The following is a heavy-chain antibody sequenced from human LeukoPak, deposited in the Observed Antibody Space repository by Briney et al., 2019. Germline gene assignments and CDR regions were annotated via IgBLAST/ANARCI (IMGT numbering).Heavy chain of an antibody. D-gene: IGHD3-22*01. V-gene: IGHV4-34*01. CDR3: ARGGNYDVGAFDI. J-gene: IGHJ3*02. CDR2: INHSGST. Sequence: SETLSLTCAVYGGSFSGYYWSWIRQPPGKGLEWIGEINHSGSTNYNPSLKSRVTISVDTSKNQFSLKLSSVTAADTAVYYCARGGNYDVGAFDIWGQGTMVTVSS. CDR1: GGSFSGYY.